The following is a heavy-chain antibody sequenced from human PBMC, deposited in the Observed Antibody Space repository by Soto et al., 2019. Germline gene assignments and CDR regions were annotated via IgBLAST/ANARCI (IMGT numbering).Heavy chain of an antibody. CDR3: GRAGAWTKTLGY. J-gene: IGHJ4*02. CDR2: IYYSGST. Sequence: TSETLSLTCTVSGGSINSYYWSWIRQPPGKGLEWIGYIYYSGSTNYNPSLKSRVTITIDTSKKQFSLKLSSVTAADTAVYYCGRAGAWTKTLGYWGQGTLVPVSS. V-gene: IGHV4-59*01. D-gene: IGHD3-16*01. CDR1: GGSINSYY.